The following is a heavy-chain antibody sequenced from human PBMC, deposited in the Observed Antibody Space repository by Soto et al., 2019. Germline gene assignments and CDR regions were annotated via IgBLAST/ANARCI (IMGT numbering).Heavy chain of an antibody. Sequence: EVQLVESGGDLVKPGGSLRLSCAASGFTFSSYSMNWVRQAPGKGLEWVSSISTSSIYIYYADSVKGRFTISRDNAKNSLYLQMNSLRAEDTAVYYCANHEAADTFSDYYGMNVWGQGTTVTVSS. CDR2: ISTSSIYI. V-gene: IGHV3-21*01. J-gene: IGHJ6*02. CDR1: GFTFSSYS. D-gene: IGHD6-13*01. CDR3: ANHEAADTFSDYYGMNV.